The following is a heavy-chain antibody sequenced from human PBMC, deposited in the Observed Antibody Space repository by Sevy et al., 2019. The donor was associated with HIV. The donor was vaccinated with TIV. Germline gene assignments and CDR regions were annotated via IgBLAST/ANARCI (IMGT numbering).Heavy chain of an antibody. CDR3: ARDPHAVPHWGSFDS. CDR2: ISKEGTNK. CDR1: GLSVTNNG. J-gene: IGHJ4*02. D-gene: IGHD3-16*01. Sequence: GGSLRLSCEVSGLSVTNNGMHWVRQAPGKGLEWVAVISKEGTNKYYIDSVKGRFTISRDNSRNTLFLQMERLRAEDTAMYFCARDPHAVPHWGSFDSWGQGTLVTVSS. V-gene: IGHV3-30*03.